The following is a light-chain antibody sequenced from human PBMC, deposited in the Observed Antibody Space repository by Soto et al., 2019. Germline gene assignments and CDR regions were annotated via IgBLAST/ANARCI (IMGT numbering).Light chain of an antibody. CDR1: QGISSY. J-gene: IGKJ4*01. V-gene: IGKV1-9*01. Sequence: DIQLTQSPSFLSASVGDRVTITCRASQGISSYLAWYQQKPGKAPKLLIYAASTLQSGVPSRFSGSGSGTEFTLIISSLQPEDYATYYCQQLNSQLTFGGGTKVEIK. CDR3: QQLNSQLT. CDR2: AAS.